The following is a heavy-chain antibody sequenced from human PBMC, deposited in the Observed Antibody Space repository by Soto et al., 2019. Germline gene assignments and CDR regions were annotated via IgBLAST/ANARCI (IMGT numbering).Heavy chain of an antibody. D-gene: IGHD3-10*01. Sequence: KASETLSLTCAVYGGSFSGYYWSWIRQPPGKGLEWIGEINHSGSTNYNPSLKSRVTISVDTSKNQFPLKLSSVTAADTAVYYCARGPRRGSGSYSSYFDYRGQGTRVTVSS. CDR1: GGSFSGYY. V-gene: IGHV4-34*01. CDR2: INHSGST. J-gene: IGHJ4*02. CDR3: ARGPRRGSGSYSSYFDY.